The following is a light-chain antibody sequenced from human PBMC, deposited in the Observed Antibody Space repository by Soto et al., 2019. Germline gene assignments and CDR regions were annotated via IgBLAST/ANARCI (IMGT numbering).Light chain of an antibody. V-gene: IGKV1-39*01. CDR3: QQSYSTS. J-gene: IGKJ5*01. CDR1: QSISSY. Sequence: RTTQSPSSLSASVGDRVTIPCRASQSISSYLNWYQQKPGKAPKLLIYAASSLQSGVPSRFSGSGSGTDFTLTISSLQPEDFATYYCQQSYSTSFGQGTRLEIK. CDR2: AAS.